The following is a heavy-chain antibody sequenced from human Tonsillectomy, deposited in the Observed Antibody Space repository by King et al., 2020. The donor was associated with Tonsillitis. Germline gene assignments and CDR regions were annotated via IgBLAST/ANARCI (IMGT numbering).Heavy chain of an antibody. CDR1: GFTFSSYA. V-gene: IGHV3-30*01. CDR2: ISYDGSNK. Sequence: VQLVESGGGVVQPGRSLRLSCAASGFTFSSYAMHWVRQAPGRGLEWVAVISYDGSNKYYADSVKGRFTISRDNSKNTLYLQMNSLRTEDTAVYFCAGEQWLVPSPFDYWGQGTLVTVS. D-gene: IGHD6-19*01. J-gene: IGHJ4*02. CDR3: AGEQWLVPSPFDY.